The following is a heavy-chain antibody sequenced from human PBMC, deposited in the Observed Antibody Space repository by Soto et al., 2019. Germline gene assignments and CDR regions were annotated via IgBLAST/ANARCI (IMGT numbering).Heavy chain of an antibody. Sequence: LSLPCAASGFTFSSYWMSWVRQAPGKGLEWVANIMQDGSQKYYLDSVKGRFTISRDNAKNSLYVQMNSLRAEDTAVYYCARGAEGGDAFDVWGQGTMVTVSS. CDR3: ARGAEGGDAFDV. CDR1: GFTFSSYW. CDR2: IMQDGSQK. J-gene: IGHJ3*01. V-gene: IGHV3-7*01. D-gene: IGHD3-16*01.